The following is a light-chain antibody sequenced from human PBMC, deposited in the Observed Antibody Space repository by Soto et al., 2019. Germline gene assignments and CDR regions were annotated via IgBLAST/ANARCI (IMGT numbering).Light chain of an antibody. CDR2: VAS. CDR1: QGIRSF. CDR3: QHLNSYPRAHA. J-gene: IGKJ4*01. V-gene: IGKV1-9*01. Sequence: DIQLTQSPSFLSASVGDRVTITCRASQGIRSFLAWYQQKLGEAPKLLIYVASTLQSGVSLRFTGSGSGTEFTLTISSLQPEDVATYYCQHLNSYPRAHAFGGGTKVEI.